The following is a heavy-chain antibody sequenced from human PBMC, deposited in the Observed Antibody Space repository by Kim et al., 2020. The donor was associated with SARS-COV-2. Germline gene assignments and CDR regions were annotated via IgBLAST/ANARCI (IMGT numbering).Heavy chain of an antibody. D-gene: IGHD6-13*01. CDR3: AKPHHLAAGGGGFFDH. CDR1: GFSFRSEA. CDR2: IYMGGLAT. J-gene: IGHJ4*02. V-gene: IGHV3-23*03. Sequence: GGSLRLSCAASGFSFRSEAMSWVRQAPGKGLEWVSVIYMGGLATYYADSVKGRFTISRDDSKNTLFLEMDSLRVDDTAVYYCAKPHHLAAGGGGFFDHWGQGALVSVSS.